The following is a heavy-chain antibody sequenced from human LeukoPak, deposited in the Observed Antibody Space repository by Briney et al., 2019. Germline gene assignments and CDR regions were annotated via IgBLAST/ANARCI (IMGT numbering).Heavy chain of an antibody. D-gene: IGHD2-21*02. CDR1: GFTFSSYA. V-gene: IGHV3-23*01. Sequence: PGGSLRLSCAASGFTFSSYAMSWVRQAPGKGLEWVSAISGSGGSTYYADSVKGRFTISRDNSKNTLYLQMNSLRAEDTAVYYCARLNCGGDCYNDYWGQGTLVTVSS. CDR2: ISGSGGST. CDR3: ARLNCGGDCYNDY. J-gene: IGHJ4*02.